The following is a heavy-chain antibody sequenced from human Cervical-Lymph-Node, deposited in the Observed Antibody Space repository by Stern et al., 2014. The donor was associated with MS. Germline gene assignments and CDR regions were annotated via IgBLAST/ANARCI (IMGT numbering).Heavy chain of an antibody. CDR2: ISYDGTHK. Sequence: VQLVESGGVVVQPGRSLRLSCAASRFTFSSYAIHWVRQAPGKGLEWVALISYDGTHKYYAESVKCRFSISRDNSKNTVYLQMNSLRDDDTAVYHCAREAPSRVCFDYWGQGTLLTVSS. V-gene: IGHV3-30*04. D-gene: IGHD5/OR15-5a*01. J-gene: IGHJ4*02. CDR3: AREAPSRVCFDY. CDR1: RFTFSSYA.